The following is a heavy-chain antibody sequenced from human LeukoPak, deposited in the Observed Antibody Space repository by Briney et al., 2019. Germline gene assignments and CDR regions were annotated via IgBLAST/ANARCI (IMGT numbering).Heavy chain of an antibody. V-gene: IGHV3-23*01. CDR3: AKDRRAAALTWFDP. D-gene: IGHD6-13*01. Sequence: GGSLRLSCTASGFSFRNTWMSWVRQAPGKGLEWVSAISGSGGSTYYADSVKGRFTISRDNSKNTLYLQMDSLRAEDTAVYYCAKDRRAAALTWFDPWGQGTLVTVSS. CDR1: GFSFRNTW. J-gene: IGHJ5*02. CDR2: ISGSGGST.